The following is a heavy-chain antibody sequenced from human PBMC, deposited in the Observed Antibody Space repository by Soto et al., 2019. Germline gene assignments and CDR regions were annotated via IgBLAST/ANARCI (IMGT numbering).Heavy chain of an antibody. CDR2: IYYSGST. Sequence: QVQLQESGPGLVKPSQTLSLTCTVSGGSISSGGYYWSWLSQHPGKGLEWIGYIYYSGSTYYNPSHKSRLTRSVDTAKNQYSLKLSSGTAADTVVYYCARVMGTISAWGQGTLVTVSS. CDR3: ARVMGTISA. J-gene: IGHJ5*02. V-gene: IGHV4-31*03. D-gene: IGHD3-3*01. CDR1: GGSISSGGYY.